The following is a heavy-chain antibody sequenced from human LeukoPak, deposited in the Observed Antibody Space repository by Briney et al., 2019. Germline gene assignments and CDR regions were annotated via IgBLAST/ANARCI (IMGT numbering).Heavy chain of an antibody. CDR1: GYPFISNA. V-gene: IGHV7-4-1*02. CDR3: ARDNAGDIDY. D-gene: IGHD7-27*01. Sequence: ASVKVSCKASGYPFISNAMNWVRQTPGQGLELMGWINTNTGNPTYAQGFTGRFVFSLDTSVSTAYLQISSLKTEDTAVYYCARDNAGDIDYWGQGTLVTVSS. CDR2: INTNTGNP. J-gene: IGHJ4*02.